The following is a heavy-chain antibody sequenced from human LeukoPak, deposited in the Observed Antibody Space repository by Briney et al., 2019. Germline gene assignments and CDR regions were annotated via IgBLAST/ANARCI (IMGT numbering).Heavy chain of an antibody. V-gene: IGHV4-38-2*02. CDR1: GYSIRSGYS. D-gene: IGHD5-12*01. Sequence: PSETLSLTCIVSGYSIRSGYSWGWIRQPPGKGLEWLGTFSHSGSTNYNPSLKSRATMSVDTSKNQFSLKLNSLTATDTAVYYCASAFSAYDPFDSWGQGTLVTVSS. CDR3: ASAFSAYDPFDS. J-gene: IGHJ4*02. CDR2: FSHSGST.